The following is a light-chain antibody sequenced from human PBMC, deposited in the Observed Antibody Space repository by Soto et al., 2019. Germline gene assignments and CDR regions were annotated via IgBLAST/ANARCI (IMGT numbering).Light chain of an antibody. CDR2: DNN. CDR3: QSFDSGLSVVV. V-gene: IGLV1-40*01. Sequence: QSALTQPPSVSGAPGQRISISCTGSSSNIGAGYAVHWYQHLPGTAPKLLIFDNNNRPSGVPDRFSGSKSGTSASLAITGLQAEDEADYYCQSFDSGLSVVVFGGGTKLTVL. CDR1: SSNIGAGYA. J-gene: IGLJ2*01.